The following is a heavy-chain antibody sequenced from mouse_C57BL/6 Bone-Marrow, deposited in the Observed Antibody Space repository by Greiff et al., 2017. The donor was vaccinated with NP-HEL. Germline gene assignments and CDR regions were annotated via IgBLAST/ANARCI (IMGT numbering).Heavy chain of an antibody. CDR1: GYTFTSYW. J-gene: IGHJ3*01. V-gene: IGHV1-64*01. CDR3: AREDYDYYSAWFAY. CDR2: IHPNSGST. Sequence: QVQLQQPGAELVKPGASVQLSCTASGYTFTSYWMHWVQQRPGQGLEWIGMIHPNSGSTNYNEKFKSKATLTVDKSSSTAYMQISSLTSEDSAVYYCAREDYDYYSAWFAYWGQGTLVTVSA. D-gene: IGHD2-4*01.